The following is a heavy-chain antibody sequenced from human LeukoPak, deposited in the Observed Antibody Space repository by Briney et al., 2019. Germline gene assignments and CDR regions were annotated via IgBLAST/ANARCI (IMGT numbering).Heavy chain of an antibody. CDR2: ISSSSSYI. CDR1: GFTLSTYN. D-gene: IGHD3-10*01. CDR3: RFGEYGSED. Sequence: GGSLRLSCAASGFTLSTYNMNWVRQAPGKGLEWVSTISSSSSYIYYADSVKGRFTISRDNTKNSLYLQMNSLKTEDTAVYYCRFGEYGSEDWGQGALVTVSS. V-gene: IGHV3-21*03. J-gene: IGHJ4*02.